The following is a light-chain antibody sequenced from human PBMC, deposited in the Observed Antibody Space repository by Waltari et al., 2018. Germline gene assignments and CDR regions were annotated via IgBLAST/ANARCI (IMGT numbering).Light chain of an antibody. Sequence: DIQMTQSPSSLSVSVGDTVTITCRASQSITTYLNWYQQKAGKAPELLIFGASSLQTGVPSRFSGSGSGTDFTLTINSLQPEDFATYYCQQTYSTPPWTFGQGTNMEI. V-gene: IGKV1-39*01. J-gene: IGKJ1*01. CDR2: GAS. CDR3: QQTYSTPPWT. CDR1: QSITTY.